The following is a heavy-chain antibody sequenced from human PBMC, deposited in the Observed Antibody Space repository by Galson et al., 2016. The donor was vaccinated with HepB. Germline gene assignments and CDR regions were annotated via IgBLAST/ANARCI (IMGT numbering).Heavy chain of an antibody. V-gene: IGHV3-23*01. D-gene: IGHD2-21*01. Sequence: SLRLSCAASGFTFSSYAMSWVRQAPGKGLEWVSTISGNGYSTYYGDAVKGRFTISRDNAKKSLYLQMNSLRAEDTAVYYCARRIYSFGYYFDYWGQGILVTVSS. CDR3: ARRIYSFGYYFDY. CDR2: ISGNGYST. J-gene: IGHJ4*02. CDR1: GFTFSSYA.